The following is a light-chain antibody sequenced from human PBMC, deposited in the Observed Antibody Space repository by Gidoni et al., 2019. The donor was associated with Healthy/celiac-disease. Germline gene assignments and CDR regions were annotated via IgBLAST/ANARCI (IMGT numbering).Light chain of an antibody. CDR1: QCLLYSNGYNY. CDR3: MQALQTPRT. CDR2: LVS. J-gene: IGKJ1*01. V-gene: IGKV2-28*01. Sequence: DVVRTQSPLSLPVTPGEPASISGRSSQCLLYSNGYNYLDWYLQKPGQSPQLLIYLVSNRASGVPDRFSGSGSGTDFTLKISRVEAEDVGVYYCMQALQTPRTFGQGTKVEIK.